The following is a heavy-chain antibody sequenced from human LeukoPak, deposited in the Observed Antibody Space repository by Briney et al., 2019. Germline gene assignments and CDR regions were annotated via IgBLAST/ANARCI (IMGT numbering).Heavy chain of an antibody. CDR1: GFTFSSYW. Sequence: GGSLRLSCAASGFTFSSYWMSWVRQAPGKGLEWVANIKQDGSEKYYVDSVKGRFTISRDNAKNSLYLQMNSLRAEDTAVYYCARGVDCSSTSCYLIDYWGQETLVTVSS. CDR2: IKQDGSEK. J-gene: IGHJ4*02. D-gene: IGHD2-2*01. V-gene: IGHV3-7*03. CDR3: ARGVDCSSTSCYLIDY.